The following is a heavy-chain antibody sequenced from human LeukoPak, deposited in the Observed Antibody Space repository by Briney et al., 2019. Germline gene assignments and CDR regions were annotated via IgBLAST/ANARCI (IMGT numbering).Heavy chain of an antibody. J-gene: IGHJ4*02. Sequence: SETLSLTCTVSGGSISSYYWSWIRQPPGKGLEWIGYIYYSGSTNYNPSLKSRVTISVDTSRNQFSLKLTSVTAADTAVYYCARDRRCSGGSCHDYWGQGTLVTVSS. CDR3: ARDRRCSGGSCHDY. V-gene: IGHV4-59*01. CDR2: IYYSGST. D-gene: IGHD2-15*01. CDR1: GGSISSYY.